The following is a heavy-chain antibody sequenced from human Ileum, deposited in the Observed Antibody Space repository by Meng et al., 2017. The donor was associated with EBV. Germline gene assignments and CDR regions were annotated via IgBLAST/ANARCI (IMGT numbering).Heavy chain of an antibody. Sequence: QVQVEESGPGLVKPSETLSLPCSVSGGSVSSGGNYWRWIRQPPGKGLEWIGYIYNSGSTNYNPSLKSRVTISVDTSKNQFSLKLSSVTAADTAVYYCARDGYSSGSDWGQGTLVTGSS. V-gene: IGHV4-61*08. CDR1: GGSVSSGGNY. J-gene: IGHJ4*02. CDR3: ARDGYSSGSD. CDR2: IYNSGST. D-gene: IGHD6-19*01.